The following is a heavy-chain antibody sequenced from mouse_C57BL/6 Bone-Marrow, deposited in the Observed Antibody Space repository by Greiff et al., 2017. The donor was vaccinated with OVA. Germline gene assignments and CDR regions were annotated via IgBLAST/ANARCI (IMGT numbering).Heavy chain of an antibody. J-gene: IGHJ3*01. V-gene: IGHV14-2*01. D-gene: IGHD1-1*01. CDR2: IDPEDGET. Sequence: EVQRLESGAELVKPGASVKLSCTASGFTFKDYYMHWVKQRTEQGLEWIGMIDPEDGETKYDPKFQGKATITADTSSNTAYMQLSSLTSEDTAVYYCARCCVSYYNATRFCYWGQGTLLTVSA. CDR1: GFTFKDYY. CDR3: ARCCVSYYNATRFCY.